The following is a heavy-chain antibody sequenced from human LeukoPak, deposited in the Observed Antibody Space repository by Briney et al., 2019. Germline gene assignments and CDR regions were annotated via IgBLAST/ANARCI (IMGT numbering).Heavy chain of an antibody. Sequence: GGSLRLSCEPPGFTSSVYEMNWVRQAPGKGLEWVSYISSSGSTIYYADSVKGRFTISRDNAKNSLYLQMNSLRAEDTAVYYCASLYGGFYYWGQGTLVTVSS. J-gene: IGHJ4*02. CDR1: GFTSSVYE. CDR2: ISSSGSTI. CDR3: ASLYGGFYY. V-gene: IGHV3-48*03. D-gene: IGHD4-23*01.